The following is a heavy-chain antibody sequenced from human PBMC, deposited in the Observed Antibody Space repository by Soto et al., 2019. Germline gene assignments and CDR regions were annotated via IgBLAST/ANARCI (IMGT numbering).Heavy chain of an antibody. Sequence: ETLSLTCTVSGDSIDTSSYCWGWIRQPPGKGLEWIGSVCYRGTTYYNPSLKSRLTISVDTSKRQFSLKLSSVTAADTAVFYRARQGEHSSSYFFDSWGHGTLVTVSS. CDR1: GDSIDTSSYC. CDR3: ARQGEHSSSYFFDS. V-gene: IGHV4-39*01. J-gene: IGHJ4*01. CDR2: VCYRGTT. D-gene: IGHD6-6*01.